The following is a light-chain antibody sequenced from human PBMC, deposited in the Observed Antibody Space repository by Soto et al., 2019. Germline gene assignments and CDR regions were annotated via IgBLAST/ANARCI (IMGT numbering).Light chain of an antibody. Sequence: NFMLTQPHSVSESPGKTVTVSCTRSTGSIASNYVQWHQQRPGSAPTTVMFENNQRPSGVPDRFSGSIDSSSNSASLTISGLKPEDEADYYCQSSDARKAVFGGGTQLTVL. V-gene: IGLV6-57*04. CDR3: QSSDARKAV. CDR2: ENN. J-gene: IGLJ7*01. CDR1: TGSIASNY.